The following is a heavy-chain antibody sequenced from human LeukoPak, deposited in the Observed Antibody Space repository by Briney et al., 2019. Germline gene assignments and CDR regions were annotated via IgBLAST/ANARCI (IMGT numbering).Heavy chain of an antibody. D-gene: IGHD3-3*01. CDR3: ARTLSSFLEWLSYYYYGMDV. CDR2: IIPILGIA. CDR1: GGTFSRYT. Sequence: SVKVSCKASGGTFSRYTISWVRQTPGQGLEWMGRIIPILGIANYAQKFQGRVTITADKSTSTAYMELSSLRSEDTAVYYCARTLSSFLEWLSYYYYGMDVWAQGTTVTVSS. V-gene: IGHV1-69*02. J-gene: IGHJ6*02.